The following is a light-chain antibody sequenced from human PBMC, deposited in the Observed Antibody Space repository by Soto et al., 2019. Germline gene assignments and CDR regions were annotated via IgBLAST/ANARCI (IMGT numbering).Light chain of an antibody. CDR1: QDIRNN. CDR2: GAS. V-gene: IGKV1-33*01. CDR3: QQFDSLLRAT. J-gene: IGKJ4*01. Sequence: IQVTQSPSSLSASVRDSVTITCQASQDIRNNLNWYQQKPGQAPKVLIYGASNLVTGVPSRFSGSGSGTHFTFTISNLQPEDIATYYCQQFDSLLRATFGGGTKVDIK.